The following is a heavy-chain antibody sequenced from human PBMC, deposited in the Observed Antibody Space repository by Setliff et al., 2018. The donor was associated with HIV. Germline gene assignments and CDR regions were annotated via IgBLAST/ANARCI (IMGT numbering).Heavy chain of an antibody. J-gene: IGHJ6*03. D-gene: IGHD6-13*01. CDR2: IFYSGSP. Sequence: SETLSLTCIVSSGSITSSNYYWGWIRQPPGKGLEWIGSIFYSGSPYYTPSLKSRVTISVDTSKNHVSLRLSSVTAADTGVYYCARHRDPPGTSWIYYYYYMDLWGEGTTVTVSS. CDR1: SGSITSSNYY. V-gene: IGHV4-39*01. CDR3: ARHRDPPGTSWIYYYYYMDL.